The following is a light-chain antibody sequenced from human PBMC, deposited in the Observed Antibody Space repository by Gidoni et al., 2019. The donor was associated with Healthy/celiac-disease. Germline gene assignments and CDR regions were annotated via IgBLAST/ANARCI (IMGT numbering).Light chain of an antibody. V-gene: IGKV1-39*01. J-gene: IGKJ4*01. CDR2: AAS. CDR1: QSISSY. Sequence: DIQMTQSPSSLSASVGDRVTITCRASQSISSYLNWYQQKPGKAPKLLIYAASSLQSGVPSRFSGSGSGTECTLTISSLQPEECATYYCQQSYSTLLTFXGXTKVEIK. CDR3: QQSYSTLLT.